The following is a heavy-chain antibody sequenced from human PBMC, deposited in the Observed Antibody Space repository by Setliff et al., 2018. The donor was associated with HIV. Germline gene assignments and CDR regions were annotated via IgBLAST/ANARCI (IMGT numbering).Heavy chain of an antibody. V-gene: IGHV1-2*04. CDR1: GYTFTGYY. CDR3: ARGVRISGRFDY. Sequence: ASVKVSCKASGYTFTGYYMHWVRQAPGQGLEWMGWINPNSGGTNYAQKFQGWVTMTRDTSISTAYLELSRLRSEDTAVYFCARGVRISGRFDYWGQGTLVTVSS. CDR2: INPNSGGT. J-gene: IGHJ4*02. D-gene: IGHD2-15*01.